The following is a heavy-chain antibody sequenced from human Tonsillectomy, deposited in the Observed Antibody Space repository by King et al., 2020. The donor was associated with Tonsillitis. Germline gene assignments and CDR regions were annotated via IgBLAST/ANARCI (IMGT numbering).Heavy chain of an antibody. CDR2: VDPEDGET. Sequence: QLVQSGTEVKKPGATVKISCKVSGYTFTDSYIHWVQQAPGKGLEWMGLVDPEDGETIYTQKFHDRVTITADTSIDTAYLELSSLRSDDTAVYYCSTNFMAKPFDSWGQGTLVIVSS. CDR3: STNFMAKPFDS. V-gene: IGHV1-69-2*01. CDR1: GYTFTDSY. D-gene: IGHD3-10*01. J-gene: IGHJ4*02.